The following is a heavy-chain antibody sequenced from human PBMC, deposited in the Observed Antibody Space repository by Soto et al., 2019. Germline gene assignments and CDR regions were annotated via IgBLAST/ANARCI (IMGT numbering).Heavy chain of an antibody. Sequence: QVQLVESGGGVVQPGRSLRLSCAASGFTFSNYGMHWVRQAPGKGLEWVAVSSFDVTNKYYADSVKGRFTVPRDNFNNTLYLQMSSLRAEDTAVYYCAKDLSSGRFYFYMDVWGKGTTVTVSS. CDR2: SSFDVTNK. D-gene: IGHD3-10*01. CDR3: AKDLSSGRFYFYMDV. CDR1: GFTFSNYG. V-gene: IGHV3-30*18. J-gene: IGHJ6*03.